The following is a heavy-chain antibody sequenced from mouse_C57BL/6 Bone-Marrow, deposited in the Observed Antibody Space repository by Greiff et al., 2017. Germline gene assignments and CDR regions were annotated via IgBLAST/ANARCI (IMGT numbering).Heavy chain of an antibody. Sequence: VKLMESGPGLVAPSQSLSITCTVSGFSLTSYAISWVRQPPGKGLEWLGVIWAGGGTKYNSALKSRLSISKDNSKSQVSLKMNSLQTDDTARYYCARTYYYGSSYGFAYWGQGTLVTVSA. V-gene: IGHV2-9-1*01. J-gene: IGHJ3*01. CDR2: IWAGGGT. CDR1: GFSLTSYA. D-gene: IGHD1-1*01. CDR3: ARTYYYGSSYGFAY.